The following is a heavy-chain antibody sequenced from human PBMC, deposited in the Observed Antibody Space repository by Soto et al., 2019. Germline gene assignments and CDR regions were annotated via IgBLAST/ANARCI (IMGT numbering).Heavy chain of an antibody. Sequence: SETLSLTCTVSGGSIGSGAHYWGWLRQPPGKGLEWIGYIYYSGTTYHNPSLKSRVTISVDTSKNQFSLKLSSVTAADTAVYYCARVWSGYYKFDSWGQGTLVTVSS. CDR2: IYYSGTT. V-gene: IGHV4-30-4*01. D-gene: IGHD3-3*01. J-gene: IGHJ4*02. CDR3: ARVWSGYYKFDS. CDR1: GGSIGSGAHY.